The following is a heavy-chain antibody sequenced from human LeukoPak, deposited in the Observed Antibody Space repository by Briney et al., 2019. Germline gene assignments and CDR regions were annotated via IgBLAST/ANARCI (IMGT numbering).Heavy chain of an antibody. D-gene: IGHD6-13*01. CDR3: AKDTGQQLVRGYFDY. CDR1: GFTFSSYG. Sequence: GGSPRLSCAASGFTFSSYGMHWVRQAPGKGLEWVAVISYDGSNKYYADSVKGRFTISRDNSKNTLYLQMNSLRAEDTAVYYCAKDTGQQLVRGYFDYWGQGTLVTVSS. CDR2: ISYDGSNK. V-gene: IGHV3-30*18. J-gene: IGHJ4*02.